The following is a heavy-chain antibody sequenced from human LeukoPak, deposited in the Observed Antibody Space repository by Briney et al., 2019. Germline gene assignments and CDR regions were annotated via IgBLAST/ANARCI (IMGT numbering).Heavy chain of an antibody. D-gene: IGHD5-24*01. Sequence: SETLSLTCAVYGGSFSGYYWSWIRQPPGKGLEWIGEINHSGSTNYNPSLKSRVTMSVDTSKNQFSLKLSSVTAADTAVYYCARSGTLTITADYWGQGTLVTVSS. J-gene: IGHJ4*02. CDR2: INHSGST. CDR1: GGSFSGYY. V-gene: IGHV4-34*01. CDR3: ARSGTLTITADY.